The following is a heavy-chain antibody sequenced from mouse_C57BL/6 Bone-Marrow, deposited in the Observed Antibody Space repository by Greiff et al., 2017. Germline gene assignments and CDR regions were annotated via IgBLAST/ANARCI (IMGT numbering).Heavy chain of an antibody. CDR1: GFTFNTYA. V-gene: IGHV10-3*01. D-gene: IGHD4-1*01. CDR3: VREGLGAWFAY. Sequence: EPGGGLVQPKGSLNLSCAASGFTFNTYAMHWVRQAPGKGLEWVARIRSKSSNYATYYADSVKDSVTISRDDSQSIRYLQMNNLKTEDTAMYYCVREGLGAWFAYWGQGTLVTVSA. CDR2: IRSKSSNYAT. J-gene: IGHJ3*01.